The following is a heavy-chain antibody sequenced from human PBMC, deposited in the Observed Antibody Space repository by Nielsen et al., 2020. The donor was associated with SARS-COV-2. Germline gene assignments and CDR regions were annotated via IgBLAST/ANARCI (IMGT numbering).Heavy chain of an antibody. CDR2: IWYDGSNK. CDR1: GFTFSSYG. D-gene: IGHD6-13*01. J-gene: IGHJ4*02. V-gene: IGHV3-33*01. CDR3: ATARTDIAAAGKGY. Sequence: GGSLRLSCAASGFTFSSYGMHWVRQAPGKGLEWVAVIWYDGSNKYYADSVKGRFTIPRDNSKNTLYLQMNSLRAEDTAVYYCATARTDIAAAGKGYWGQGTLVTVSS.